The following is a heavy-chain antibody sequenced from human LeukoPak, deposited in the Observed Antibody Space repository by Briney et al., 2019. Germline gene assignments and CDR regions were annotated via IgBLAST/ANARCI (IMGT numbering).Heavy chain of an antibody. V-gene: IGHV5-51*01. CDR1: GYSFPDSW. D-gene: IGHD3-10*01. J-gene: IGHJ6*02. CDR2: IYPGDSDT. Sequence: GEPVKISCKGSGYSFPDSWVAWVRQMPGKGLEWMAIIYPGDSDTRYSPSFEGQVTISVDKSISTAYLQWSSLKASDTAKYYCARSPMGWGYGMDVWGQGTTVTVSS. CDR3: ARSPMGWGYGMDV.